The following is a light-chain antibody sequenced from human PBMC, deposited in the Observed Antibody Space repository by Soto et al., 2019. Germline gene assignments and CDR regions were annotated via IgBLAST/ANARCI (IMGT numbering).Light chain of an antibody. J-gene: IGLJ1*01. CDR2: SND. Sequence: QSVLTQPPSAPGTPGQRVTIPCAGSSSNIGSNTVNWYQQLPGTAPKLLIYSNDQRPSGVPDRFSGSKSGTSASLAISGLQSDDEADYYCAAWDDSLNGYVFGTGTKVTVL. CDR1: SSNIGSNT. V-gene: IGLV1-44*01. CDR3: AAWDDSLNGYV.